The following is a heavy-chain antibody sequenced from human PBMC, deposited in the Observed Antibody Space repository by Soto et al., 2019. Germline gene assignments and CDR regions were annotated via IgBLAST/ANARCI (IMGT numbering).Heavy chain of an antibody. Sequence: ESGGGLVQPGGSLRLSCAASGFTFSSYAMSWVRQAPGKGLEWVSAISGSGGSTYYADSVKGRFTISRDNSKNTLYLQMNSLRAEDTAVYYCAKAYTPYCSSTSCYVFDYWGQGTLVTVSS. CDR2: ISGSGGST. D-gene: IGHD2-2*01. CDR1: GFTFSSYA. J-gene: IGHJ4*02. CDR3: AKAYTPYCSSTSCYVFDY. V-gene: IGHV3-23*01.